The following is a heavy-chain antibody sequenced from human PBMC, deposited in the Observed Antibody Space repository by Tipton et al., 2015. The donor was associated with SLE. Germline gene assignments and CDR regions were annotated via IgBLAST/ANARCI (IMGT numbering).Heavy chain of an antibody. J-gene: IGHJ4*02. CDR2: IFSGDSGT. Sequence: WLRLPPGKGLEWVSVIFSGDSGTYYADSVKGRFTISRDNSKNTLHLQMTSLRAEDTALYYCAKDTGSWNFDYWGRGTLVSVSS. V-gene: IGHV3-23*03. CDR3: AKDTGSWNFDY. D-gene: IGHD6-13*01.